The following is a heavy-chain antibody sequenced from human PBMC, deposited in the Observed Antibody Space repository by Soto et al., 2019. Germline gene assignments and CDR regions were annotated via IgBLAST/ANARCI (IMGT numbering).Heavy chain of an antibody. CDR3: ARHVKATGELDY. Sequence: SETLSLTCTVSGGSISSRSYYWGWIRQPPGKGLEWIGTNYYSGSTYYNPSLKSRVTISVDTSENQFSLKLSSVIAADTAVYYCARHVKATGELDYWGQGTLVTVSS. V-gene: IGHV4-39*01. J-gene: IGHJ4*02. D-gene: IGHD2-21*01. CDR2: NYYSGST. CDR1: GGSISSRSYY.